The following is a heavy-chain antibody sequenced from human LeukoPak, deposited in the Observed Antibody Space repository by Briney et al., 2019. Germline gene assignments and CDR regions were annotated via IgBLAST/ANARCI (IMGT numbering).Heavy chain of an antibody. CDR3: AKDPTYYYDSSGYWYFDY. D-gene: IGHD3-22*01. J-gene: IGHJ4*02. CDR1: GFTFSSYW. Sequence: GGSLRLSCAASGFTFSSYWMSWVRQAPGKGLEWVSAISGSGGSTYYADSVKGRFTISRDNSKNTLYLQMNSLRAEDTAVYYCAKDPTYYYDSSGYWYFDYWGQGTLVTVSS. V-gene: IGHV3-23*01. CDR2: ISGSGGST.